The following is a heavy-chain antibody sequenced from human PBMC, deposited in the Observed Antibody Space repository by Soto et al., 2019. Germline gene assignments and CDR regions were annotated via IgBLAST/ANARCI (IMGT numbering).Heavy chain of an antibody. CDR1: GGSFSGYY. V-gene: IGHV4-34*01. J-gene: IGHJ4*02. D-gene: IGHD3-3*01. Sequence: SETLSLTCAVYGGSFSGYYWSWIRQPPGKGLEWIGEIDHSGSTNYNPSLKSRVTISVDTSKNQFSLKLSSVTAADTVVYFCSRGNDFWSGYYRPSFEYWGQGALVTVSS. CDR2: IDHSGST. CDR3: SRGNDFWSGYYRPSFEY.